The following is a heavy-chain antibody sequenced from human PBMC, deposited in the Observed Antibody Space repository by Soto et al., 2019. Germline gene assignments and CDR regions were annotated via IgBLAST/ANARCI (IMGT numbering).Heavy chain of an antibody. J-gene: IGHJ4*02. CDR1: GFTFSSYA. CDR3: AKSIWDSSSVGYDY. V-gene: IGHV3-23*01. CDR2: ISGSGGST. D-gene: IGHD6-6*01. Sequence: QTGGSLRLSCAASGFTFSSYAMSWVRQAPGKGLEWVSAISGSGGSTYYADSVKGRFTISRDNSKNTLYLQMNSLRAEDTAVYYCAKSIWDSSSVGYDYWGQGTLVTVS.